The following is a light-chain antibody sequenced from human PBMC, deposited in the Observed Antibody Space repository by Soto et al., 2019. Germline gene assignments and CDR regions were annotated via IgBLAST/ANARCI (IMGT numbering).Light chain of an antibody. CDR3: QQFGTSPA. CDR2: GVY. V-gene: IGKV3-20*01. Sequence: EIVLTQSPGTLSLSPGERAILSCRASQRVGSSSLAWYQQRPGQAPRLLIYGVYTRATGIPDRFSGSGSGTDFTLTIRRLESEDFAVYFCQQFGTSPAFGGGTKVEIK. J-gene: IGKJ4*01. CDR1: QRVGSSS.